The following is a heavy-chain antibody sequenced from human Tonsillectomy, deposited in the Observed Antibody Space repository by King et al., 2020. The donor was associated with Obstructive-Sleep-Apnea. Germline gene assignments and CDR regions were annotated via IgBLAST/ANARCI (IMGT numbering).Heavy chain of an antibody. J-gene: IGHJ5*02. Sequence: QLVQSGAEVKKPGSSVKVSCKASGGTFSSYALSWVRQAPGQGLEWMGRIIPILDIANYAQKFQGRVTITADKSTNTAYMELTSLRSEDTAVYYCARDSTVTTEGFDPWGQGTLVTVSS. V-gene: IGHV1-69*09. CDR1: GGTFSSYA. CDR3: ARDSTVTTEGFDP. CDR2: IIPILDIA. D-gene: IGHD4-17*01.